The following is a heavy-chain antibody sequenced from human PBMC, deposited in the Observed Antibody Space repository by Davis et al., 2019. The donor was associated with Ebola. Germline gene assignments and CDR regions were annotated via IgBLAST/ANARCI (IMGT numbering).Heavy chain of an antibody. Sequence: GESLKISCTASGFTVSSNHMSWVRQAPGKGLEWVSVIYDQSTAYADALRGRFIISRDKSNNTLYLEMSSLRVDDTAVYYCATTQWLREFDNWGQGTLATVSS. CDR3: ATTQWLREFDN. CDR1: GFTVSSNH. J-gene: IGHJ4*02. V-gene: IGHV3-53*05. CDR2: IYDQST. D-gene: IGHD6-19*01.